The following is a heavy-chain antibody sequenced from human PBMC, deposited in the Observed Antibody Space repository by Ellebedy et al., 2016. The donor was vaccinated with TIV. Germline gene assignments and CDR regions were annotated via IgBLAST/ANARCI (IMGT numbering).Heavy chain of an antibody. CDR3: ARDGDGGGDCCGDNY. CDR1: GYTFTGYY. CDR2: INPKNGGT. D-gene: IGHD2-21*02. J-gene: IGHJ4*02. Sequence: AASVKVSCKASGYTFTGYYIHWVRQAPGQGLEWMGWINPKNGGTNYAQKFQGRVTMTRDTSISTAYMELRWLRSDDTAVYYCARDGDGGGDCCGDNYWGQGSLVTVSS. V-gene: IGHV1-2*02.